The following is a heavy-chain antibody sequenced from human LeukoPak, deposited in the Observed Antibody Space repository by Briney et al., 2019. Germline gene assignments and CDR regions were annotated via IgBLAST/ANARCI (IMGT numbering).Heavy chain of an antibody. CDR1: GFTFSSYG. D-gene: IGHD3-10*01. CDR3: AIEGDRYGSCFDY. Sequence: GGFLRLSCAASGFTFSSYGMHWVRQAPGKGLEWVAVIWYDGRNKYYAASVKGRFTISRDNSKNTLYLQMNILRAEDTAVYYCAIEGDRYGSCFDYWGQGTLVTVSS. CDR2: IWYDGRNK. J-gene: IGHJ4*02. V-gene: IGHV3-33*08.